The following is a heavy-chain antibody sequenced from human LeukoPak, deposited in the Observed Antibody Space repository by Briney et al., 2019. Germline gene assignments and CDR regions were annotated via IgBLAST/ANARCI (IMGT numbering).Heavy chain of an antibody. CDR2: IYHSGGA. Sequence: PSETLSLTCGVSGGSFSISYWSWIRQPPGKGLEWIGQIYHSGGANYNPSLRSRVTISIDTSKNQLSLRLSSVTAADTAVYYCARHGSYCFGSWGQGTLVTVSS. D-gene: IGHD3-10*01. J-gene: IGHJ4*02. CDR3: ARHGSYCFGS. V-gene: IGHV4-34*01. CDR1: GGSFSISY.